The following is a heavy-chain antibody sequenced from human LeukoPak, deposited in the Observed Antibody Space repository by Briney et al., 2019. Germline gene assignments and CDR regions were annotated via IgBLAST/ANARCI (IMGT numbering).Heavy chain of an antibody. CDR1: GGSISSYY. V-gene: IGHV4-59*12. Sequence: SETLSLTCTVSGGSISSYYWSWIRQPPGKGLEWIGYIYYSGSSNYNPSLKSRVTISVDTSKNQFSLKLSSVTAADTAVYYCARGDYAGAFDIWGQGTMVTVSS. CDR3: ARGDYAGAFDI. D-gene: IGHD2-2*01. CDR2: IYYSGSS. J-gene: IGHJ3*02.